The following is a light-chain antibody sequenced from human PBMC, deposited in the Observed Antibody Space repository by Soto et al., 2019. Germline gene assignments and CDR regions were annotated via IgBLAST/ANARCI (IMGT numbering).Light chain of an antibody. CDR2: DAS. V-gene: IGKV3-11*01. J-gene: IGKJ4*01. CDR3: QQRSNWPLT. Sequence: EIVLTQSPATLSLSPGERATLSCRASQSVSSLLAWYQQKPGQAPRLLSYDASSRAPGIPTRFSGSGSGKDFTLTISSLEPEYFAVYYCQQRSNWPLTFGGGTKVEIK. CDR1: QSVSSL.